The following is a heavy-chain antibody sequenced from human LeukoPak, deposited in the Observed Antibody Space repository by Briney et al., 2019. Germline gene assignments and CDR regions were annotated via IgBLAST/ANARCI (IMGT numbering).Heavy chain of an antibody. Sequence: GGSLRLSCAASGFTFSSYGMHWVRQAPGKGLEWVAVISYDGSNKYYADSVKGRFTISRDNSKNTLYLQMNSLRAEDTAVYYCAKDLLPGTAMVTTNGMDVWGQGTTVTVSS. CDR1: GFTFSSYG. CDR3: AKDLLPGTAMVTTNGMDV. V-gene: IGHV3-30*18. D-gene: IGHD5-18*01. J-gene: IGHJ6*02. CDR2: ISYDGSNK.